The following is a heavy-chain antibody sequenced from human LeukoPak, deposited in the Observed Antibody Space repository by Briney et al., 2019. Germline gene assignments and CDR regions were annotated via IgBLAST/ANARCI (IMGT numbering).Heavy chain of an antibody. CDR3: ARDPGYSYGQKFDP. D-gene: IGHD5-18*01. V-gene: IGHV1-8*01. CDR1: GYTFTSYD. J-gene: IGHJ5*02. CDR2: MNPNSGNT. Sequence: ASMKVSCKASGYTFTSYDINWVRQATGQGLEWMGWMNPNSGNTGYAQKFQGRVTMTRNTSISTAYMELSSLRSEDTAVYYCARDPGYSYGQKFDPWGQGTLVTVSS.